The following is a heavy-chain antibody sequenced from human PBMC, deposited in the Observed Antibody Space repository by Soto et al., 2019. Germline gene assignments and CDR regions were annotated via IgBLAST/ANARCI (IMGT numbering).Heavy chain of an antibody. D-gene: IGHD3-10*01. V-gene: IGHV3-23*01. Sequence: GSLRLSCAASGFTFSSYAFTWVRQTPGKGLEWVSSISGNGAGTYHADSVKGRFTISRDNFKNTLFLQMNSLRAEDTAVYYCARIGDGLGTCYWGQGTLVTVSS. CDR1: GFTFSSYA. CDR3: ARIGDGLGTCY. J-gene: IGHJ4*02. CDR2: ISGNGAGT.